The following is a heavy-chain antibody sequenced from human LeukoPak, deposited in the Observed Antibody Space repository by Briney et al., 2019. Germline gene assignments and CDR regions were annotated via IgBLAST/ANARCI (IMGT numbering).Heavy chain of an antibody. CDR2: ISGSGGAT. V-gene: IGHV3-23*01. D-gene: IGHD6-6*01. CDR3: ARLPMGYTSSSPWFDP. CDR1: GFTFSSYA. Sequence: GGSLRLSCAASGFTFSSYAMSWVRQAPGKGLEWVSGISGSGGATYYADSVKGRFTISRDNSKNTLYLQMSSLRAEDTAVYYCARLPMGYTSSSPWFDPWGQGTLVTVSS. J-gene: IGHJ5*02.